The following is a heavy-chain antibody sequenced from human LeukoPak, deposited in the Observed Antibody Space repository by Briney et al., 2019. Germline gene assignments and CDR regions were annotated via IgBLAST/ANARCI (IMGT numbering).Heavy chain of an antibody. D-gene: IGHD5-18*01. Sequence: ASVKVSCKASGYTFTGYYRHWVRQAPGQGLEWMGWINPNSGGTNYAQKFQGRVTMTRDTSISTAYMELSRLRSDDTAVYYCARARPVDTAMTRDDAFDIWGQGTMVTVSS. CDR2: INPNSGGT. J-gene: IGHJ3*02. CDR1: GYTFTGYY. CDR3: ARARPVDTAMTRDDAFDI. V-gene: IGHV1-2*02.